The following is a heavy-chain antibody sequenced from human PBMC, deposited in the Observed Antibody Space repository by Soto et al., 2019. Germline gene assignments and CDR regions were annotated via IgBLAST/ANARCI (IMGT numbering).Heavy chain of an antibody. CDR1: GGSTSSGGYY. D-gene: IGHD3-22*01. J-gene: IGHJ4*02. V-gene: IGHV4-31*03. CDR3: ARERGGSSGYYYLDY. CDR2: NYYTVST. Sequence: SETLSLTCTVSGGSTSSGGYYCSWIRQHPGKGLEWIGYNYYTVSTYYNPSLKSRVTISVDTSKNQFSLKLSSVTAADTAVYYCARERGGSSGYYYLDYWGQGTLVTVSS.